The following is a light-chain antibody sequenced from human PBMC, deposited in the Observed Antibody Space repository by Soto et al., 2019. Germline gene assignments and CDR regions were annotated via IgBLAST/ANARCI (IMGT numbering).Light chain of an antibody. CDR2: GAS. J-gene: IGKJ2*01. Sequence: EIVMTPSPAPLSVSPGERATLSCRASQSISSNLAWYQQKPGQAPSLLIHGASARATGIPARFSGSGSGTECTLTSSSLQSEDYAVYYCQHYNNGPFTLGQGTKLEIK. V-gene: IGKV3-15*01. CDR3: QHYNNGPFT. CDR1: QSISSN.